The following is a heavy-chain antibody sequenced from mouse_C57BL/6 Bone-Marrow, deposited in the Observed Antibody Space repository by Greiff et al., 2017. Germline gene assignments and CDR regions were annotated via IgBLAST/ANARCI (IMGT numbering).Heavy chain of an antibody. D-gene: IGHD2-5*01. J-gene: IGHJ4*01. CDR1: GYAFTNYL. CDR3: ARRGTYYSNYGFYYAMDY. Sequence: QVQLKQSGAELVRPGTSVKVSCKASGYAFTNYLIEWVKQRPGQGLEWIGVINPGSGGTNYNEKFKGKATLTADKSSSTACMQLSSLTSENSAVYFCARRGTYYSNYGFYYAMDYWGQGTSVTVSS. V-gene: IGHV1-54*01. CDR2: INPGSGGT.